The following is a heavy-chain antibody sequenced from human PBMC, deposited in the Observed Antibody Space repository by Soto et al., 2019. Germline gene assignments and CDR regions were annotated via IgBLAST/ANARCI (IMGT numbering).Heavy chain of an antibody. J-gene: IGHJ4*02. CDR2: ISAGGNLI. V-gene: IGHV3-23*01. CDR1: GFIFSNPA. D-gene: IGHD6-13*01. CDR3: AKRQGIGAAAKNFDF. Sequence: GFLRPFRAASGFIFSNPAMSWVRQVPGKGLEWVSGISAGGNLIYYADSVRGRFTMSRDNSKNMLYLQMNSLRAEDTAVYFCAKRQGIGAAAKNFDFWGQGARVTSPQ.